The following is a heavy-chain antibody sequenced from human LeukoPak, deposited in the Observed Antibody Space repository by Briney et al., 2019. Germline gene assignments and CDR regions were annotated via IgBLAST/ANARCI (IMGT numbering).Heavy chain of an antibody. CDR1: GFTFSSYA. V-gene: IGHV3-30*04. CDR2: ISYDGSNK. CDR3: ARVFSGWFDY. J-gene: IGHJ4*02. Sequence: GGSLRLSCAASGFTFSSYAMHWVRQAPGKGLEWVAVISYDGSNKYYADSVKGRLTISRDNSKNTLYLQMNSLRAEDTAVYYCARVFSGWFDYWGQGTLVTVSA. D-gene: IGHD6-19*01.